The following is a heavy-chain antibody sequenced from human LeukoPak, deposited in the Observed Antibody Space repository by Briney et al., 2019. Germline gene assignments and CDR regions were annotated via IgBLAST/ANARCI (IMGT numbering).Heavy chain of an antibody. Sequence: GGSLRLSCAASGFTFSSYGMHWVRQAPGKGLEWVAFIRYDGSNKYYADSVKGRFTISRDNSKNTLYLQMNSLRAEDTAVYYCAKRGLGTFYYFDYWGQGTLVTVSS. CDR3: AKRGLGTFYYFDY. CDR1: GFTFSSYG. CDR2: IRYDGSNK. J-gene: IGHJ4*02. D-gene: IGHD7-27*01. V-gene: IGHV3-30*02.